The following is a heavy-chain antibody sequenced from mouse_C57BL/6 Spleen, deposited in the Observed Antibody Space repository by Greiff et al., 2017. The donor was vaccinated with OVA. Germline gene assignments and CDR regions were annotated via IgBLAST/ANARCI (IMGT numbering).Heavy chain of an antibody. J-gene: IGHJ2*01. CDR2: INPSSGYT. V-gene: IGHV1-4*01. CDR1: GYTFTSYT. CDR3: ARGTLFDY. Sequence: VQLQESGAELARPGASVKMSCKASGYTFTSYTMHWVKQRPGQGLEWIGYINPSSGYTKYNQKFKDKATLTADKSSSTAYMQLSSLTSEDSAVYYCARGTLFDYWGQGTTLTVSS.